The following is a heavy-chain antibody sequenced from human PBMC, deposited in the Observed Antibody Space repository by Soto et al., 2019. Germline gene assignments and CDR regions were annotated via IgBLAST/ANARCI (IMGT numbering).Heavy chain of an antibody. CDR1: GGTFSSYT. V-gene: IGHV1-69*02. J-gene: IGHJ5*02. Sequence: QVQLVQSGAEVKKPGSSVKVSCKASGGTFSSYTISWVRQAPGQGLEWMGRIIPILGIANYAQKFQGRVTITADKSTSTAYMERSSLRSEDTAVYYCARGGTTVTANWFDPWGQGTLVTVSS. D-gene: IGHD4-17*01. CDR3: ARGGTTVTANWFDP. CDR2: IIPILGIA.